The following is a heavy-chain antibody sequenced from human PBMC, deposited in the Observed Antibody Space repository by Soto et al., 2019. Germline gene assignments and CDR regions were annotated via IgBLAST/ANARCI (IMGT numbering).Heavy chain of an antibody. D-gene: IGHD2-2*01. Sequence: QVQLVQSGAEVKKPGSSVKVSCKASGGTFSSYTISWVRQAPGQGLEWMGRIIPILGIANYAQKFQGRVTIPADKSTSRAKMELGSVGSDDTAVYASARGGARVVGSGLGWFDPWGQGTLVTVSS. CDR3: ARGGARVVGSGLGWFDP. CDR1: GGTFSSYT. CDR2: IIPILGIA. V-gene: IGHV1-69*02. J-gene: IGHJ5*02.